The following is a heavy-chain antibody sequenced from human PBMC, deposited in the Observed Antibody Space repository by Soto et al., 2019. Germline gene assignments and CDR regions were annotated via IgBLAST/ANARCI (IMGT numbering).Heavy chain of an antibody. D-gene: IGHD4-17*01. J-gene: IGHJ3*02. CDR2: IIPILGIA. CDR1: GGTFSSYT. CDR3: ATFPYGSAPGPAFDI. Sequence: ASVKVSCKASGGTFSSYTISWVRQAPGQGLEWMGRIIPILGIANYAQKFQGRVTITADKSTSTAYMELSSLRSEDTAVYYCATFPYGSAPGPAFDIWGQGTMVTVSS. V-gene: IGHV1-69*02.